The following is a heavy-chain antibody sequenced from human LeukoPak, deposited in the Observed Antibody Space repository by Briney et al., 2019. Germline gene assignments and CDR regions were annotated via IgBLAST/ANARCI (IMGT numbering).Heavy chain of an antibody. J-gene: IGHJ5*02. D-gene: IGHD3-16*01. CDR3: ARGDYYAGGGRNWFDP. V-gene: IGHV4-4*07. CDR1: GDSMGTYY. CDR2: IQTCWMS. Sequence: SETLSLTCAFTGDSMGTYYWSFSWHRARAGVECMCRIQTCWMSWYTASLRGRVTMSIDAYNNQFSLRLTSVTAADTAVFYCARGDYYAGGGRNWFDPWSQGTLVTVSS.